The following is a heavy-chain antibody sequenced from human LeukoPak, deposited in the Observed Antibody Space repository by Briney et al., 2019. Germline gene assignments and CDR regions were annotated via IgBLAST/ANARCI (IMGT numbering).Heavy chain of an antibody. J-gene: IGHJ3*02. D-gene: IGHD2-15*01. V-gene: IGHV4-39*07. Sequence: DPSETLSLTCTVSGGSISSGSYYWSWIRQPAGKGLEWIGSIYHSGNTYYNPSLKSRVTISVDTSKNQFSLKLSSVTAADTAVYYCARGFAYCISGGSCYHDAFDIWGQGTMVTVSS. CDR3: ARGFAYCISGGSCYHDAFDI. CDR1: GGSISSGSYY. CDR2: IYHSGNT.